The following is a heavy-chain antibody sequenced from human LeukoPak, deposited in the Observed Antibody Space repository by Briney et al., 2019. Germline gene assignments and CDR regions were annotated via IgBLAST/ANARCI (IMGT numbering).Heavy chain of an antibody. CDR2: MNPNSGNT. Sequence: ASVKVSCKASGYTFTSLDINWVRQATGQGLEWMGWMNPNSGNTGYAQKFQGRVTMTRNTSISTAYMQLSSLRSEDTAVYYCARGRRGGWLQLYYFDYWGQGTLVTVSS. CDR3: ARGRRGGWLQLYYFDY. J-gene: IGHJ4*02. D-gene: IGHD5-24*01. CDR1: GYTFTSLD. V-gene: IGHV1-8*01.